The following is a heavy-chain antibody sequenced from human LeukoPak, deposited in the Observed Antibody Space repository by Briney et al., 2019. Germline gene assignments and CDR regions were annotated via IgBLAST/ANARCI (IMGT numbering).Heavy chain of an antibody. CDR1: GYTFTPYY. D-gene: IGHD3-10*01. CDR3: ARDYYGSGTYYKDY. V-gene: IGHV1-2*02. CDR2: IHPNSGVT. J-gene: IGHJ4*02. Sequence: ASVKVSCKASGYTFTPYYLHWGRQSPGQGLEWMGWIHPNSGVTNYAQNFQGRVSMTTDTSINTVYMELSRLRSDDTAVYYCARDYYGSGTYYKDYWGQGTLVTVSS.